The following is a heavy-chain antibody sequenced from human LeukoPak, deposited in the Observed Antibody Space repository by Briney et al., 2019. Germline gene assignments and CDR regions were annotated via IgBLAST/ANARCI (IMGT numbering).Heavy chain of an antibody. Sequence: SETLSLTCTVSGGSISSYYWSWIRQPAGKGLEWIGRIYTSGSTNYNPSLKSRVTISVDTSKKQCSLKRGSVTAADTAVYYCARAPRPYPIAAAGTNWFGPWGQGTLVTVSS. D-gene: IGHD6-13*01. V-gene: IGHV4-4*07. J-gene: IGHJ5*02. CDR2: IYTSGST. CDR1: GGSISSYY. CDR3: ARAPRPYPIAAAGTNWFGP.